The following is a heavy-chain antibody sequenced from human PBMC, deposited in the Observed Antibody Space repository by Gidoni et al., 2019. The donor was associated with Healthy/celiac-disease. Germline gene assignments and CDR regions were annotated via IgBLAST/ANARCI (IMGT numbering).Heavy chain of an antibody. J-gene: IGHJ4*02. D-gene: IGHD6-19*01. Sequence: EVQLVESGGGLVTPGGSLRLSCAASGFTFSSYSMNWVRQAPGKGLEWVSSISSSSSYIYYADSVKGRFTISRDNAKNSLYLQMNSLRAEDTAVYYCARPPGIAVADDYWGQGTLVTVSS. CDR2: ISSSSSYI. V-gene: IGHV3-21*01. CDR3: ARPPGIAVADDY. CDR1: GFTFSSYS.